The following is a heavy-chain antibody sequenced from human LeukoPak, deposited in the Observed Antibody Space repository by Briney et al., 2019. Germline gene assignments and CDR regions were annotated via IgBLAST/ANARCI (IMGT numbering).Heavy chain of an antibody. Sequence: SETLSLTCTVSGGSISSYFCSWIRQPPGKGLEWIGYIYYSGSTNYNPSLKSRVTISVDTSKNQFSLKLSSVTAADTAVYYCATSDGYNPPSFDYWGQGTLVTVSS. V-gene: IGHV4-59*08. CDR2: IYYSGST. CDR3: ATSDGYNPPSFDY. CDR1: GGSISSYF. D-gene: IGHD5-24*01. J-gene: IGHJ4*02.